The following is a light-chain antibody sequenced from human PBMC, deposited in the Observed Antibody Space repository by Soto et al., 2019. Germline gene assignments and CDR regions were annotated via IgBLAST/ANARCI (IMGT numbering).Light chain of an antibody. CDR1: QSVNNY. CDR3: QQRRNWPIT. CDR2: DTS. Sequence: EIVLTQSPATLSLSPGERATLSCRASQSVNNYLAWYQQKPGQAPRLLFFDTSNRATGIPARFTGSGSGTDFTLTISSLEPEDFAVYYCQQRRNWPITFGQGTRLEIK. J-gene: IGKJ5*01. V-gene: IGKV3-11*01.